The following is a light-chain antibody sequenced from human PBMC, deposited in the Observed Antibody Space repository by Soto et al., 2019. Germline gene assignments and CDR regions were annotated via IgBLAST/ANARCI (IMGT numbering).Light chain of an antibody. CDR1: QRFSKNY. CDR3: QQYGSSGT. J-gene: IGKJ1*01. CDR2: GAS. V-gene: IGKV3-20*01. Sequence: EIVFRQSPGTLALSPGERAARSYRARQRFSKNYLAWYQQKPGQAPRLLLYGASNSATGIPDRFSGSGSGTDFTLTISRLEPEDFAVYYCQQYGSSGTLGQGTKVDIK.